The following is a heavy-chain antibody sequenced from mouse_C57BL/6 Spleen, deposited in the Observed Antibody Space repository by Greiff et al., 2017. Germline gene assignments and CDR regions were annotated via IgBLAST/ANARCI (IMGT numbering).Heavy chain of an antibody. J-gene: IGHJ3*01. CDR3: TTSYYSNYVFAY. CDR2: IDPENGDT. Sequence: EVKLMESGAELVRPGASVKLSCTASGFNIKDDYMHWVKQRPEQGLEWIGWIDPENGDTEYASKFQGKATITADTSSNTAYLQLSSLTSEDTAVYYCTTSYYSNYVFAYWGQGTLVTVSA. V-gene: IGHV14-4*01. D-gene: IGHD2-5*01. CDR1: GFNIKDDY.